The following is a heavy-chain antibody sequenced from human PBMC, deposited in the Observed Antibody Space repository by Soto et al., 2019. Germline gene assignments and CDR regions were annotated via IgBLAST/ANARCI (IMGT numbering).Heavy chain of an antibody. Sequence: SETLSLTCTVSGGSISSGDYYWSWIRQPPGKGLEWIGYIYYSGSTYYNPSLKSRVTISVDTSKNQFSLKLSSVTAADTAVYYCARDLRYNWNYGLLDPWGQGTLVTVSS. CDR3: ARDLRYNWNYGLLDP. J-gene: IGHJ5*02. CDR1: GGSISSGDYY. CDR2: IYYSGST. D-gene: IGHD1-7*01. V-gene: IGHV4-30-4*01.